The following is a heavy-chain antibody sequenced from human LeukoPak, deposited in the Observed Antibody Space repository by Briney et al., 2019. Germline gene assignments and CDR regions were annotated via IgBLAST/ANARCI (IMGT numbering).Heavy chain of an antibody. D-gene: IGHD3-3*01. Sequence: PSETLSLTCTVSGGSISSSSYYWGWIRQPPGKGLEWLGSIYYSGSTYYNPSLKSRVTISVDTSKNQFSLKLSSVTAADTAVYYCARVDFWSGYYKGNWFDPWGQGTLVTVSS. J-gene: IGHJ5*02. CDR2: IYYSGST. CDR1: GGSISSSSYY. CDR3: ARVDFWSGYYKGNWFDP. V-gene: IGHV4-39*01.